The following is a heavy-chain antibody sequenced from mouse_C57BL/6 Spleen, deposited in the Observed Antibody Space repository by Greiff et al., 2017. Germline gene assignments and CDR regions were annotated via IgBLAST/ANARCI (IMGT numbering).Heavy chain of an antibody. CDR2: IDPSDSYT. CDR3: ARYRDVYFEG. V-gene: IGHV1-50*01. D-gene: IGHD3-3*01. J-gene: IGHJ1*03. Sequence: VQLQQPGAELVKPGASVKLSCKASGYTFTSYWMQWVKQRPGQGLEWIGEIDPSDSYTNYNQKFKGKATLTVDTSSSTAYMQLSSLTSEDSAVDYCARYRDVYFEGWGTGTTVTVSS. CDR1: GYTFTSYW.